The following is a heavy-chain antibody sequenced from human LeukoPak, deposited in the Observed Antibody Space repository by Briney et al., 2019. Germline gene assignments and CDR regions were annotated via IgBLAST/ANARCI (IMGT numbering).Heavy chain of an antibody. D-gene: IGHD3-22*01. CDR2: IYYSGST. Sequence: SETLSLTCTVSGGSISSYYWSWIRQPPGKGLEWIGYIYYSGSTNYNPSLKGRVTISVDTSKNQFSLKLSSVTAADTAVYYCARGIVVVNYYYYYGMDVWGQGTTVTVSS. CDR3: ARGIVVVNYYYYYGMDV. J-gene: IGHJ6*02. CDR1: GGSISSYY. V-gene: IGHV4-59*01.